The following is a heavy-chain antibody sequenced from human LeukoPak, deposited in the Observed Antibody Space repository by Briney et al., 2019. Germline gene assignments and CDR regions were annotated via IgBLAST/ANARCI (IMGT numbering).Heavy chain of an antibody. CDR1: GFTVSSNY. CDR2: IYSGGST. J-gene: IGHJ6*02. Sequence: PGGSLRLSCAASGFTVSSNYMSWVRQAPGKGLEWVSVIYSGGSTYYADSVKGRFTISRHNSKNTLYLQMNSLRAEDTAVYYCARAAIYGDPPTGMDVWGQGTTVTVSS. D-gene: IGHD4-17*01. V-gene: IGHV3-53*04. CDR3: ARAAIYGDPPTGMDV.